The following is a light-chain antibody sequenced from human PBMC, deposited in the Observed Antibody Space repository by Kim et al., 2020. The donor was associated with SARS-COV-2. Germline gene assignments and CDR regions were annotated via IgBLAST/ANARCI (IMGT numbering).Light chain of an antibody. CDR1: QSVSSTY. J-gene: IGKJ1*01. Sequence: EIVLTQSPGILSLSPGDGATLTCRASQSVSSTYLAWYQQKSGQAPRLLLYGASKRAAGIPDRFRGGGSGTDFTLTISGLEPEDFAVYFCQQSYNSPTFGQGTKVDIK. CDR2: GAS. V-gene: IGKV3-20*01. CDR3: QQSYNSPT.